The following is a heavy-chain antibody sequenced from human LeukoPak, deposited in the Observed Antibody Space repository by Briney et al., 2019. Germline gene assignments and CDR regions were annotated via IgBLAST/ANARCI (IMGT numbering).Heavy chain of an antibody. J-gene: IGHJ5*02. CDR1: GYTFTSYG. D-gene: IGHD5-18*01. CDR2: ISAYNGNT. V-gene: IGHV1-18*01. CDR3: PRVYIFPYCYVKWFEP. Sequence: GSSVKVSCTASGYTFTSYGISWVRQAPGQGLEWMGWISAYNGNTNYAQKLQGRDTMITDTSTSTDYMERRSLRSDDTAVYYCPRVYIFPYCYVKWFEPWGERKLVTVSS.